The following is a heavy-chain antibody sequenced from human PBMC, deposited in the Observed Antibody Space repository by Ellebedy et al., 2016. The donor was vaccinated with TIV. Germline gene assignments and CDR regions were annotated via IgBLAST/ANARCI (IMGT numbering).Heavy chain of an antibody. CDR3: ARHFRYTYGHLID. Sequence: MPSETLSLTCSVYGGSISSYYWTWMRQPPGKGLEWIGEINHSGNTNYNPSLESRVTISLDTSKNQFSLQLNFVTAADTAVYYCARHFRYTYGHLIDWGPGILVTVAS. V-gene: IGHV4-34*01. CDR2: INHSGNT. J-gene: IGHJ4*02. D-gene: IGHD5-18*01. CDR1: GGSISSYY.